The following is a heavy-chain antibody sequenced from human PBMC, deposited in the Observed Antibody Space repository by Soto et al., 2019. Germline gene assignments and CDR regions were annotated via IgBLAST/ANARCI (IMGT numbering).Heavy chain of an antibody. V-gene: IGHV3-23*01. Sequence: GGSLRLSCAVSGITFSSYSMNWVRQAPGKGLEWVSGISGGTGTTYYADSVKGRFTISRDNSKNTVYLQMNSLRAEDTALYYCATVLSAAFDIWGQGTMVTVSS. CDR1: GITFSSYS. CDR3: ATVLSAAFDI. J-gene: IGHJ3*02. CDR2: ISGGTGTT.